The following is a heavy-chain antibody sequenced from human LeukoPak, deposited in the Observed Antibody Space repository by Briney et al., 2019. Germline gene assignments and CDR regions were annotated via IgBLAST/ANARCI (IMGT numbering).Heavy chain of an antibody. V-gene: IGHV1-18*01. CDR1: GGTFSSFA. CDR2: ISAYNGNT. J-gene: IGHJ4*02. Sequence: ASVKVSCKASGGTFSSFAISWVRQAPGQGLEWMGWISAYNGNTNYAQKLQGRVTMTTDTSTSTAYMELRSLRSDDTAVYYCARLLSSSGWQVGPDFDYWGQGTLVTVSS. D-gene: IGHD6-19*01. CDR3: ARLLSSSGWQVGPDFDY.